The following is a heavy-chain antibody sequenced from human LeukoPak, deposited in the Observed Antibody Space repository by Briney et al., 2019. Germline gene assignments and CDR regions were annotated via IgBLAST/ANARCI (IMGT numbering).Heavy chain of an antibody. V-gene: IGHV3-33*06. CDR2: IWYDGSNK. CDR3: AKEDPPYSSGWYEYFQH. J-gene: IGHJ1*01. Sequence: PGGSLRLSCAASGFTFSSYGMHWVRQAPGKGLEWVAVIWYDGSNKYYADSVKGRFTISRGNSKNTLYLQMNSLRAEDTAVYYCAKEDPPYSSGWYEYFQHWGQGTLVTVSS. CDR1: GFTFSSYG. D-gene: IGHD6-19*01.